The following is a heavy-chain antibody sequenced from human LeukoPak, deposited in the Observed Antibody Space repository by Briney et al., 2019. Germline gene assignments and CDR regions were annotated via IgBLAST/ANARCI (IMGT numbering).Heavy chain of an antibody. CDR3: ARGDSSGYRRLEAFDI. Sequence: GGSLRLSCAASGFTFSDYYMSWIRQAPGKGLKWVSYISSSGSTIYYADSVKGRFTISRDNAKNSLYLQMNSLRAEDTAVYYCARGDSSGYRRLEAFDIWGQGTMVTVSS. CDR1: GFTFSDYY. CDR2: ISSSGSTI. J-gene: IGHJ3*02. V-gene: IGHV3-11*01. D-gene: IGHD3-22*01.